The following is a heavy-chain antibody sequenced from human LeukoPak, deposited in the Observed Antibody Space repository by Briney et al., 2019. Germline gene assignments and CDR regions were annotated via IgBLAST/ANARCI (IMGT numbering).Heavy chain of an antibody. Sequence: GGSLRLSCTVSGFTVSSSSMSWVRQAPGKGLEWVSFIYSDNTHYSDSVKGRFTISRDNSKNTLYLQMNSLRAEDTAVYHCARRAGAYSHPYDYWGQGTLVTVSS. V-gene: IGHV3-53*01. CDR3: ARRAGAYSHPYDY. D-gene: IGHD4/OR15-4a*01. J-gene: IGHJ4*02. CDR1: GFTVSSSS. CDR2: IYSDNT.